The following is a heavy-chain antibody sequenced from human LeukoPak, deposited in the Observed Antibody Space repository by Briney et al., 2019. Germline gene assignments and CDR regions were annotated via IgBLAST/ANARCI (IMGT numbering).Heavy chain of an antibody. CDR2: ISSSGSTI. CDR3: ARENIWFGVYYGMDV. J-gene: IGHJ6*04. D-gene: IGHD3-10*01. CDR1: GFTFSSYE. Sequence: PGGSLRLSCAASGFTFSSYEMNWVRQDPGEGLEWVSYISSSGSTIYYAECVKGRFTISRDNAKNSLYLQMNSLRAEDTAVYYCARENIWFGVYYGMDVWGKGTTVTVSS. V-gene: IGHV3-48*03.